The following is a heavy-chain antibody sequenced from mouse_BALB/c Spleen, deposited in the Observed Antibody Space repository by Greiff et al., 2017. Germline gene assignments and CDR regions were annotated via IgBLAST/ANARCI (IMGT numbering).Heavy chain of an antibody. CDR1: GFSLTSYG. V-gene: IGHV2-4-1*01. Sequence: VQLQQSGPGLVQPSQSLSITCTVSGFSLTSYGVHWVRQSPGKGLEWLGVIWSGGSTDYNAALKSRLSISKDNSKSQVFLKMNSLQTDDTARYYCARYGNHWYFDVWGAGTTVTVSS. CDR2: IWSGGST. J-gene: IGHJ1*01. CDR3: ARYGNHWYFDV. D-gene: IGHD2-10*02.